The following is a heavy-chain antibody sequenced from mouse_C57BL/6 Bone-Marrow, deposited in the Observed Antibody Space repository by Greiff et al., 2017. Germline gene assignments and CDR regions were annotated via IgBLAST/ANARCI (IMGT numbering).Heavy chain of an antibody. D-gene: IGHD1-1*01. CDR3: ASPYGSSYGGFAY. CDR2: INPSTGGT. V-gene: IGHV1-42*01. CDR1: GYSFTGYY. Sequence: EVMLVESGPELVKPGASVKISCKASGYSFTGYYMNWVKQSPEKSLEWIGEINPSTGGTTYNQKFKAKATLTVDKSSSTAYMQLKSLTSEDSAVYYCASPYGSSYGGFAYWGQGTLVTVSA. J-gene: IGHJ3*01.